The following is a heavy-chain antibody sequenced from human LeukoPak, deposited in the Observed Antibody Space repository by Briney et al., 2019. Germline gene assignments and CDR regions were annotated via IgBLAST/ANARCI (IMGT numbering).Heavy chain of an antibody. D-gene: IGHD4-17*01. CDR3: ARGDDYGDYGHYGMDV. Sequence: GRSLRLSCAASGFTFSSYGMHWVRQAPGKGLEWVAAIWYDGSNKQYADSVKGRFTTSRDNSKNTLYLQMNSLRAEDTAVYYCARGDDYGDYGHYGMDVWGQGTTVTVSS. J-gene: IGHJ6*02. CDR2: IWYDGSNK. V-gene: IGHV3-33*01. CDR1: GFTFSSYG.